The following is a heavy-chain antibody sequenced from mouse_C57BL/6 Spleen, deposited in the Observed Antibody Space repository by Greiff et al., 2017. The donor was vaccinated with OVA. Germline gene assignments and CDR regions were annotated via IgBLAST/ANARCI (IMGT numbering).Heavy chain of an antibody. CDR2: IYPGSGST. D-gene: IGHD1-1*01. Sequence: QVQLQQPGAELVKPGASVKMSCKASGYTFTSYWITWVKQRPGQGLEWIGDIYPGSGSTNYNEKFKSKATLTVDTSSSTAYMQLSSLTSEDSAVYYCARYYGSSLAWLAYWGQGTLVTVSA. CDR3: ARYYGSSLAWLAY. CDR1: GYTFTSYW. V-gene: IGHV1-55*01. J-gene: IGHJ3*01.